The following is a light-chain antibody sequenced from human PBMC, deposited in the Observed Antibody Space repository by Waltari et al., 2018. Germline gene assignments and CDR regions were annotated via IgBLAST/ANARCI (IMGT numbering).Light chain of an antibody. V-gene: IGLV1-40*01. CDR1: NSNIGAGYD. Sequence: QSVLTQPPSVSGAPGQRVTISCTGRNSNIGAGYDVQWYTQLPGTPPKLLISGGSNRHSGVPDRFSGSRSGTSASLAITGLQAEDEADYYCQSYDSSLSGCVFGTGTKVTVL. CDR3: QSYDSSLSGCV. CDR2: GGS. J-gene: IGLJ1*01.